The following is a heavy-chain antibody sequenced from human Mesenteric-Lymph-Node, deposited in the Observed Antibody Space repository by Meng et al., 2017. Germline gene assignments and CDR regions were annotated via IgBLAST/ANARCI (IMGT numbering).Heavy chain of an antibody. CDR2: IIPIFGTA. CDR3: ARDIPKQWPRRSNWFDP. Sequence: SVKVSCKASGGTFSSYAISWVRQAPGQGLEWMGGIIPIFGTANYAQKFQGRVTITADKSTSTAYMELSSLRSEDTAVYYCARDIPKQWPRRSNWFDPWGQGTLVTVSS. V-gene: IGHV1-69*06. J-gene: IGHJ5*02. D-gene: IGHD6-19*01. CDR1: GGTFSSYA.